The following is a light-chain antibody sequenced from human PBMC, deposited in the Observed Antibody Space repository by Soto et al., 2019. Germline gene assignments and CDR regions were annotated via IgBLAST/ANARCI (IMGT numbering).Light chain of an antibody. CDR1: QDISYS. V-gene: IGKV1-33*01. CDR3: QQYEILPT. J-gene: IGKJ5*01. CDR2: DAS. Sequence: DIPLTQSPSSLSASVGDRVTITCQASQDISYSLNWYQQRPGKAPKLLIYDASNLGAGVPLRFSGSRSGTDFTFTISSLQPEDIATYYCQQYEILPTFGQGTRLEIK.